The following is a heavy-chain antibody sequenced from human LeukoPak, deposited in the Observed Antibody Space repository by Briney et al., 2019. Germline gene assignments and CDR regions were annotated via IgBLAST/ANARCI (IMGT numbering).Heavy chain of an antibody. J-gene: IGHJ4*02. CDR3: ATVSSGSYRYFDY. Sequence: ASVKVSCKVSGYTLTGLSMHWVRQAPGKGLEWMGGFDPEDGETIYAQKFQGRVTMTEDTSTDTAYMELSSLRSEDTAVYYCATVSSGSYRYFDYWGQGTLVTVSS. CDR1: GYTLTGLS. V-gene: IGHV1-24*01. CDR2: FDPEDGET. D-gene: IGHD1-26*01.